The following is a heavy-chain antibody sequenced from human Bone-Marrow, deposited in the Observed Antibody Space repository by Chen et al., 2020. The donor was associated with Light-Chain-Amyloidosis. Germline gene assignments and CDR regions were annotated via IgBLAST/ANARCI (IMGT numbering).Heavy chain of an antibody. CDR2: MSYSGST. CDR3: ARMFGFCSGGSCYSAYFDY. CDR1: GGSISINSYY. V-gene: IGHV4-39*01. J-gene: IGHJ4*02. Sequence: QLQLQESGPGLVRPSETLSLTCTVSGGSISINSYYLGWIRQPPGKGLEWIGSMSYSGSTYYSPSLKSRVTISVDTPKNQFSRRLNSVTAADTALYYCARMFGFCSGGSCYSAYFDYWGQGALVTVSS. D-gene: IGHD2-15*01.